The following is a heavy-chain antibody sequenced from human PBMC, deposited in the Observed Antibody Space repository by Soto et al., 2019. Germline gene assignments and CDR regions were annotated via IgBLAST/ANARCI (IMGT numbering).Heavy chain of an antibody. J-gene: IGHJ5*02. Sequence: PGGSRRRSWAASGFTFRSYALTRVRQAHGKGVGCVSALSGSGGIRHYSDSVKARFNISRENSTNTRYLQLNRLRAQHTAVSDCAGSWSSWGQGTMGTVSS. V-gene: IGHV3-23*01. CDR3: AGSWSS. CDR2: LSGSGGIR. CDR1: GFTFRSYA. D-gene: IGHD1-26*01.